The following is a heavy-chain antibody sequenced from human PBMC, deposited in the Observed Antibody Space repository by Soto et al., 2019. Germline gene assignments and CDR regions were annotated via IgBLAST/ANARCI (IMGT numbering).Heavy chain of an antibody. V-gene: IGHV3-30*02. Sequence: GGSLRLSCAASGITFSDYGMHWVRQAPGKGLEWVAGVWKDGSNRYYVDSVKGRFTISRDNSKNTLYLQMKSLRDEDTAVYYCAKVPRGSNFGYYNFWGQGTLVTVSS. CDR3: AKVPRGSNFGYYNF. CDR1: GITFSDYG. J-gene: IGHJ4*02. CDR2: VWKDGSNR. D-gene: IGHD5-18*01.